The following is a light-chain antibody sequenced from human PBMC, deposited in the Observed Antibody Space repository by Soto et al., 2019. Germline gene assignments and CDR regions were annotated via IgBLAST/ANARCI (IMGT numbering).Light chain of an antibody. CDR1: QDVGKW. V-gene: IGKV1-12*01. Sequence: DIQMTPAPPSLAAALGDRVTITCRASQDVGKWLAWYQQKSGKAPTLLIHGASNLQSGVPPRYSGSGYGTDFTLTISSLQPEDFATYYCQQANSFPITFGQGTRLEIK. J-gene: IGKJ5*01. CDR3: QQANSFPIT. CDR2: GAS.